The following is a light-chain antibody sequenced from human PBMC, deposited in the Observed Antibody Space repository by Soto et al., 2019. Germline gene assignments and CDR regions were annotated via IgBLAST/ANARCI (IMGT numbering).Light chain of an antibody. V-gene: IGKV3-15*01. CDR2: GAS. Sequence: EIVMTQSPGTLSVSPGVRATLSCRASQSVSSSLAWYQQKPGQAPRLLIYGASTRATGIADRFSGSGSGTEFTLTISSLQSEDFAVYYCQQYEKWPPLTFGGGTKVEIK. CDR1: QSVSSS. J-gene: IGKJ4*01. CDR3: QQYEKWPPLT.